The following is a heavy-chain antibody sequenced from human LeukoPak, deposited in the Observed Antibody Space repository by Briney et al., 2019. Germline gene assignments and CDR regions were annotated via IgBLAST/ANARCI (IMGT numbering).Heavy chain of an antibody. D-gene: IGHD5-18*01. J-gene: IGHJ4*02. V-gene: IGHV3-30*02. CDR3: ARERLGYSYGSVSD. CDR1: GFTFSSYG. CDR2: IRYDGSNK. Sequence: TGGSLRLSCAASGFTFSSYGMHWVRQAPGKGLEWVAFIRYDGSNKYYADSVKGRFTISRDNSKNTLYLQMNSLRAEDTAVYYCARERLGYSYGSVSDWGQGTLVTVSS.